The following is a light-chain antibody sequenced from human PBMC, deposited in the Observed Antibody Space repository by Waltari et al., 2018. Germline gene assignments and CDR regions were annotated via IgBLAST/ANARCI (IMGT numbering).Light chain of an antibody. CDR3: SSYAGSINFML. Sequence: QSALSQPPSASGSPGKSVPISCTGPGHDIGSSNYLSWYQHPPGKAPKLMIYEFTKRPSGVPDRFSGSKSGSTASLTVSGLQAEDEASYYCSSYAGSINFMLFGGGTKLTVL. CDR2: EFT. CDR1: GHDIGSSNY. J-gene: IGLJ3*02. V-gene: IGLV2-8*01.